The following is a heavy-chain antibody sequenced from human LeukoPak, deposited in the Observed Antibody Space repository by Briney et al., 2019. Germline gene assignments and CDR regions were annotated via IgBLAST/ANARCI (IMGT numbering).Heavy chain of an antibody. CDR3: ARGIWEMATIPYWYFDI. J-gene: IGHJ2*01. D-gene: IGHD5-24*01. CDR2: IYYSGST. CDR1: GASISNYY. Sequence: SETLSLTCTVSGASISNYYWTWLRQPPGKGLEWIGYIYYSGSTNYRPSLKSRVTISVDTSTNQFSLKLSSVTAADTALYYCARGIWEMATIPYWYFDIWGRGTLVTVSS. V-gene: IGHV4-59*12.